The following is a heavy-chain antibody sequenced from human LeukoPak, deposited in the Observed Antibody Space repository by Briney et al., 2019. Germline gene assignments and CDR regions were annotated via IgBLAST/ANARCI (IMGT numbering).Heavy chain of an antibody. V-gene: IGHV3-74*01. Sequence: GGSLRLSCAASGFTFSSYWMHWVRQAPGKGLVWVSRINSDGSRTSYADSVKGRFTISRDNAKNTLYLQMNSLRAEDTAVYKCAINYDTSGYSSAFDHWGQGTLVTVSS. CDR1: GFTFSSYW. CDR2: INSDGSRT. CDR3: AINYDTSGYSSAFDH. D-gene: IGHD3-22*01. J-gene: IGHJ4*02.